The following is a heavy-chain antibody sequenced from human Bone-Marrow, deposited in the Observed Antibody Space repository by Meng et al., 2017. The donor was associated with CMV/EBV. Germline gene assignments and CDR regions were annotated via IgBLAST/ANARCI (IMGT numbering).Heavy chain of an antibody. D-gene: IGHD7-27*01. J-gene: IGHJ4*02. Sequence: ASVKVSCKASGYTFTSYYMHWVRQAPGQGLEWMGIINPSGGSTSYAQKFQGRVTMTRDTSTSTVYMELTRLTSDDTAVYYCARDNNWGPDYWGQGTLVNVSS. CDR2: INPSGGST. V-gene: IGHV1-46*01. CDR1: GYTFTSYY. CDR3: ARDNNWGPDY.